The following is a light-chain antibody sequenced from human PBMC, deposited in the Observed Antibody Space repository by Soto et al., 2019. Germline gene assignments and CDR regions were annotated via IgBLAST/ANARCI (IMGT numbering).Light chain of an antibody. CDR1: SSDVGGYNY. CDR3: SSYAGSNNV. CDR2: EVT. J-gene: IGLJ1*01. V-gene: IGLV2-8*01. Sequence: QSVLTQPPSASGSPGQSVTISCTGTSSDVGGYNYVSWYQQHPDKAPKLIIYEVTKRPSGVPDRFSGSKSGNTASLTVSGLQAEDEADYYCSSYAGSNNVFGTGTKVTVL.